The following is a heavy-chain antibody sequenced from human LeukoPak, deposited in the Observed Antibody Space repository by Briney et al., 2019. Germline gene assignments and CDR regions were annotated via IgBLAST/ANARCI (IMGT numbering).Heavy chain of an antibody. CDR3: ARETSQKGAHYMDV. D-gene: IGHD3-16*01. J-gene: IGHJ6*03. CDR1: GFTFSDYY. V-gene: IGHV4-59*01. Sequence: GSLRLSCAASGFTFSDYYWSWIRQPPGKGLEWIGYIYYSGSTNYKSSLKSRVTISVDTSKNQFSLKLSSVTAADTAVYYCARETSQKGAHYMDVWGKGTTVIISS. CDR2: IYYSGST.